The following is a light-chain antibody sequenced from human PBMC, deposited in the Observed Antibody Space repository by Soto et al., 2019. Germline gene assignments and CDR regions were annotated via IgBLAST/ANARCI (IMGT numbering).Light chain of an antibody. CDR2: GAS. CDR1: RSVSSSY. CDR3: QQYGSSPRT. V-gene: IGKV3-20*01. Sequence: EIVMTQSPGTLSLSPGESATLSCRASRSVSSSYLAWYQQKTGQAPRLLIYGASKRATGIPDRFSGSGSGTDFTLTISRMEPEEFAVYGCQQYGSSPRTFGQVKKVDIK. J-gene: IGKJ1*01.